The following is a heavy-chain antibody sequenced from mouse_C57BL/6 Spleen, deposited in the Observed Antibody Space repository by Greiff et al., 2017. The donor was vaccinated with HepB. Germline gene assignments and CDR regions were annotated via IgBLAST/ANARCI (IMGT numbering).Heavy chain of an antibody. CDR3: ARRGYDGSPLFDY. CDR2: IDPSDSET. J-gene: IGHJ2*01. V-gene: IGHV1-52*01. D-gene: IGHD2-3*01. CDR1: GYTFTSYW. Sequence: QVHVKQPGAELVRPGSSVKLSCKASGYTFTSYWMHWVKQRPIQGLEWIGNIDPSDSETHYNQKFKDKATLTVDKSSSTAYMQLSSLTSEDSAVYYCARRGYDGSPLFDYWGQGTTLTVSS.